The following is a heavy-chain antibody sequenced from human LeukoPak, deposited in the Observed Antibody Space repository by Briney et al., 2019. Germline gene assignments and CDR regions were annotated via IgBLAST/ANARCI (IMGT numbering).Heavy chain of an antibody. CDR2: TSAYNGNT. CDR1: GYTFTSYG. Sequence: ASVKVSCKASGYTFTSYGISWVRQAPGQGLEWMGWTSAYNGNTNYAQKLQGRVTMTTDTSTSTAYMELRSLRSDDTAVYYCARYLFPSSGWYYFDYWGQGTLVTVSS. CDR3: ARYLFPSSGWYYFDY. J-gene: IGHJ4*02. V-gene: IGHV1-18*04. D-gene: IGHD6-19*01.